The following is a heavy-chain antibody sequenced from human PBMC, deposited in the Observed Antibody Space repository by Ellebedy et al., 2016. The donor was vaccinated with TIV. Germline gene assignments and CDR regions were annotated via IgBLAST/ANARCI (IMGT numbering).Heavy chain of an antibody. CDR1: GFTTSG. CDR3: VKGAYPVPTVMAV. V-gene: IGHV3-30*02. Sequence: GESLKISCAASGFTTSGMHWVRQAPGKGLEWVAFVRSDGSTRYYADSVRGRFTISRDNSTNTLDLQMTSLRPEDTALYYCVKGAYPVPTVMAVWGQGTMVIVSS. CDR2: VRSDGSTR. D-gene: IGHD3-16*01. J-gene: IGHJ6*02.